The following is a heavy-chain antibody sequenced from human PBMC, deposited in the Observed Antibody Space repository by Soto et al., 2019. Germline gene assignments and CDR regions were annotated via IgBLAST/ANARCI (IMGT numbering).Heavy chain of an antibody. CDR3: ARETPHTVTTDY. CDR1: GFTFSSYS. CDR2: ISSSSSYI. D-gene: IGHD4-17*01. J-gene: IGHJ4*02. V-gene: IGHV3-21*01. Sequence: GGSLRLSCAASGFTFSSYSMNWVRQAPGKGLEWVSSISSSSSYIYYADSVKGRFTNSRDNAKNSLYLQMNSLRAEDTAVYYCARETPHTVTTDYWGQGTLVTVSS.